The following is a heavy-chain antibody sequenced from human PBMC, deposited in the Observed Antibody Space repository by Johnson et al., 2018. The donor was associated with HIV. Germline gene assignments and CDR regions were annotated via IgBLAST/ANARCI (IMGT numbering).Heavy chain of an antibody. D-gene: IGHD3-10*01. Sequence: QVQLVESGGGVVQPGRSLRLSCAASGFTFSSYGMHWVRQVPGKGLEWVAVISYDGSNKYYADSVKGRFTISSDNSKNTLYLQMNSLRAEDTALYYCAKSTQASIVRESGPYGAFDIWGQGTMVTVSS. CDR3: AKSTQASIVRESGPYGAFDI. CDR2: ISYDGSNK. CDR1: GFTFSSYG. V-gene: IGHV3-30*18. J-gene: IGHJ3*02.